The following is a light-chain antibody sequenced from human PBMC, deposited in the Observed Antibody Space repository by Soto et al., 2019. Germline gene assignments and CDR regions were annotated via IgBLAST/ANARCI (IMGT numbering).Light chain of an antibody. CDR3: HQYYNYPWT. CDR2: DAS. J-gene: IGKJ1*01. V-gene: IGKV1-5*01. CDR1: QRVSNW. Sequence: DIQMTQSPYTLSASVGDRVTITCRASQRVSNWVAWYQQRPGKAPKLLIYDASTLESGVPSMFGGSGSETRFTLTISSLQPDDFATYYCHQYYNYPWTFGQGTKVEVK.